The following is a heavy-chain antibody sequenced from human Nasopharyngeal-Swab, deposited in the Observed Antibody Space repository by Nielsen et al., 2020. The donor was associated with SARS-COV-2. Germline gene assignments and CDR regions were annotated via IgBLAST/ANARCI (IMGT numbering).Heavy chain of an antibody. D-gene: IGHD2-15*01. V-gene: IGHV3-49*02. J-gene: IGHJ4*02. CDR2: TRRKDFGGTT. CDR3: TRESCSDGNCYWGDYLDL. Sequence: WIRQPPGKGLEWLGFTRRKDFGGTTEYAASVKGRFIISRDDSKSIAYLQINSLKTEDTAVYYCTRESCSDGNCYWGDYLDLWGREPWSPSPQ.